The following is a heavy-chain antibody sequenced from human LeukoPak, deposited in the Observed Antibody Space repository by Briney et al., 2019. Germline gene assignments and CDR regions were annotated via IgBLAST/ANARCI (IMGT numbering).Heavy chain of an antibody. Sequence: KPGGSLRLSCAASGFTFSDYYMSWIRQAPGKGLEWVSYISNSLGYTFYGDSVKGRFTISRDNAKNTLYLQMNSLRAEDTAVYYCVRDDSSHFDYWGQGALVTVSS. CDR3: VRDDSSHFDY. V-gene: IGHV3-11*06. CDR2: ISNSLGYT. CDR1: GFTFSDYY. J-gene: IGHJ4*02. D-gene: IGHD6-13*01.